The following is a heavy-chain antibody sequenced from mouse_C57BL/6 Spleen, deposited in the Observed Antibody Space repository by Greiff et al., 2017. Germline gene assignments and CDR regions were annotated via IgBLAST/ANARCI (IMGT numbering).Heavy chain of an antibody. CDR1: GFSLTSYG. Sequence: VKLMESGPGLVAPSQSLSITCTVSGFSLTSYGVHWVRQPPGKGLEWLVVIWSDGSTTYNSALKSRLGISKDNSKSQVFLKMNSLQTDDTAMYYCARHRDSVYAMDYWGQGTSVTVSS. J-gene: IGHJ4*01. CDR3: ARHRDSVYAMDY. D-gene: IGHD3-1*01. V-gene: IGHV2-6-1*01. CDR2: IWSDGST.